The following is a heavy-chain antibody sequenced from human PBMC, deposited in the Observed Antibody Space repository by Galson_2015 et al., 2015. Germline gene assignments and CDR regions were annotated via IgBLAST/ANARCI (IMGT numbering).Heavy chain of an antibody. V-gene: IGHV5-51*01. CDR2: VYPIDSDT. J-gene: IGHJ6*02. D-gene: IGHD6-6*01. CDR3: AKHGDSSSYGMDG. CDR1: GYKFTTYS. Sequence: KVSCKGSGYKFTTYSISWVRQMPGRGLEWMGIVYPIDSDTRYSPSFEGQVTISVDKSTNTAYLQWNSLKASDTAMYYCAKHGDSSSYGMDGWGQGTTVTVSS.